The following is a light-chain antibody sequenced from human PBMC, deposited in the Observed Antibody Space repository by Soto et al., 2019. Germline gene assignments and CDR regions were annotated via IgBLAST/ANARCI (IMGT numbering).Light chain of an antibody. CDR2: KAS. Sequence: DIPMTQSPSTLSASVGDRVTITCRASQSISSWLAWYQQKPGKAPKLLIYKASSLESGVPSRSSGSGSGTECTLTISSLQPDDFATYYCQQYNSYSWTFGQGTKGEIK. CDR3: QQYNSYSWT. J-gene: IGKJ1*01. V-gene: IGKV1-5*03. CDR1: QSISSW.